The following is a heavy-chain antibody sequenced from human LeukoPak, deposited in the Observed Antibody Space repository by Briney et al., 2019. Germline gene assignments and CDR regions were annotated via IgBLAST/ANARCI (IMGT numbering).Heavy chain of an antibody. CDR3: ARVTTPGSLWFDP. Sequence: GGSLRLSCAASGFTFSSYAMHWVRQAPGKGLEWVAVISYDGSNKYYADSVKGRFTISRDNSKNTLYLQMNSLRAEDTAVYYCARVTTPGSLWFDPWGQGTLVTVSS. V-gene: IGHV3-30*04. J-gene: IGHJ5*02. D-gene: IGHD1/OR15-1a*01. CDR1: GFTFSSYA. CDR2: ISYDGSNK.